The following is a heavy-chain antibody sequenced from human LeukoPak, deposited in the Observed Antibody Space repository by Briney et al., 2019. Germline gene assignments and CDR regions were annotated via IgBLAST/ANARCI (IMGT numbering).Heavy chain of an antibody. CDR2: IYYSGNT. J-gene: IGHJ4*02. Sequence: SETLSLTCTVSGGSISSSSYYWDWIRQPPGAGLEWIGSIYYSGNTYYNPSLKSRVTISVDTSKNQFSLKLSSVTAADTAVYYCARDYSGAGTVGATSGYWGQGTLVTVSS. D-gene: IGHD1-26*01. CDR1: GGSISSSSYY. V-gene: IGHV4-39*02. CDR3: ARDYSGAGTVGATSGY.